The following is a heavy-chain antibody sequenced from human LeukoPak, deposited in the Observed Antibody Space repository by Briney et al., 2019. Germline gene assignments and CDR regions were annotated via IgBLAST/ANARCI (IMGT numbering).Heavy chain of an antibody. CDR3: ANRGSPREHYFDY. Sequence: SGGSLRLSCAASGFTFSSYAMSWVRQAPGKGLEWVSAIRGSGGSTYYADSVKGRFTISRDNSKNTLYLQMNSLRAEDTAVYYCANRGSPREHYFDYWGQGTLVTVSS. CDR2: IRGSGGST. CDR1: GFTFSSYA. D-gene: IGHD1-26*01. J-gene: IGHJ4*02. V-gene: IGHV3-23*01.